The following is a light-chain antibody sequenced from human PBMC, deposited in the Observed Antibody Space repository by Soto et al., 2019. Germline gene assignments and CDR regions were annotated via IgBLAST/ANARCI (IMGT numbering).Light chain of an antibody. CDR1: QSLLHMTVETF. CDR3: IQRSKWPYT. V-gene: IGKV2-29*03. J-gene: IGKJ5*01. Sequence: DIVMTQPPLSLSVAPGQPASLSCKSSQSLLHMTVETFLLWFLQRPGQSPRLLIYDVSTRVSGVPDRFSGSGSGTEFTLEISRLETEDFAIYYCIQRSKWPYTFGQGTRLEIK. CDR2: DVS.